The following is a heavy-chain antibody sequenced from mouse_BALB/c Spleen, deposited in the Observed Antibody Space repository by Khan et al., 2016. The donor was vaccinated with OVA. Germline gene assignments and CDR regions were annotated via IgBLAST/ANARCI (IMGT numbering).Heavy chain of an antibody. CDR1: GFTFSTYG. Sequence: EVMLVESGGDLVKPGGSLKLSCAASGFTFSTYGMSWVHQNPDKRLEWVATISSGGSYTYYVDSVKGRFTISRDNAKNTLELQMSSLKSEDTAMDYCTRLAYYYNSEGFAYWGQGTLVTVSA. CDR2: ISSGGSYT. D-gene: IGHD1-1*02. J-gene: IGHJ3*01. V-gene: IGHV5-6*02. CDR3: TRLAYYYNSEGFAY.